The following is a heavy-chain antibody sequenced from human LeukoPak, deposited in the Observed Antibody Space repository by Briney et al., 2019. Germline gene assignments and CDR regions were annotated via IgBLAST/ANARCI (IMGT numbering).Heavy chain of an antibody. CDR2: INHSGST. V-gene: IGHV4-34*01. CDR3: ARVQIVVVVAATLRREYYFDY. CDR1: GGSFSGYY. D-gene: IGHD2-15*01. Sequence: PSETLSLTCAVYGGSFSGYYWSWIRQPPGKGLEWIEEINHSGSTNYNPSLKSRVTISVDTSKNQFSLKLSSVTAADTAVYYCARVQIVVVVAATLRREYYFDYWGQGTLVTVSS. J-gene: IGHJ4*02.